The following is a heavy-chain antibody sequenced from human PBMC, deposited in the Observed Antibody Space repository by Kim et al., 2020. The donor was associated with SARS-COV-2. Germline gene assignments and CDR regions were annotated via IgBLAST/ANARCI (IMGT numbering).Heavy chain of an antibody. Sequence: RFTISRDNAKNTLYLQMNRLRAEDTAVYYCARGGYCSSTSCSPLGRGLDPWGQGTLVTVSS. D-gene: IGHD2-2*01. J-gene: IGHJ5*02. CDR3: ARGGYCSSTSCSPLGRGLDP. V-gene: IGHV3-74*01.